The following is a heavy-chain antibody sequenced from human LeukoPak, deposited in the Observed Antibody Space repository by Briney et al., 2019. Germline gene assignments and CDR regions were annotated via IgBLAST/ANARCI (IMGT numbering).Heavy chain of an antibody. CDR3: AKVDDILTGYYPNYYYYYMGV. D-gene: IGHD3-9*01. V-gene: IGHV3-23*01. J-gene: IGHJ6*03. CDR1: GFTFSSYG. CDR2: ISGSGGST. Sequence: GGSLRLSCAASGFTFSSYGMSWVRQAPGKGLEWVSAISGSGGSTYYADSVKGRFTISRDNSKNTLYLQMNSLRAEDTAVYYCAKVDDILTGYYPNYYYYYMGVWGKGTTVTISS.